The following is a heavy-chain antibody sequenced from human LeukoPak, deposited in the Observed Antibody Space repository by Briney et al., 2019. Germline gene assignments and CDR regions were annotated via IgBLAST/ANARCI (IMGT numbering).Heavy chain of an antibody. Sequence: ETLSLTCTVSGGSISSSSYYWGWIRQPPGKGLEWVSAISGSGGSTYYADSVKGRFTISRDNSKNTLYLQMNSLRAEDTAVYYCAKDWDNYDILTGYYADYWGQGTLVTVSS. CDR3: AKDWDNYDILTGYYADY. J-gene: IGHJ4*02. CDR2: ISGSGGST. CDR1: GGSISSSSYY. D-gene: IGHD3-9*01. V-gene: IGHV3-23*01.